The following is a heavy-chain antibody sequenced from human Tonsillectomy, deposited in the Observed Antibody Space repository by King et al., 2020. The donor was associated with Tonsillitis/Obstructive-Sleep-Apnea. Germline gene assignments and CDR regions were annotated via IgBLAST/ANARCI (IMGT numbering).Heavy chain of an antibody. CDR1: GYTFTNYG. Sequence: QVHLVQSGAGVKKPGASVKVSCKASGYTFTNYGITWVRQSPGQGLEWMGWISGYNGNTNYAQKLQGRVTMTTEQPTSQTYLGLRSLRSDDTAVYYCAREVGDSSTYYFDYWGQGTLVTVSS. CDR3: AREVGDSSTYYFDY. J-gene: IGHJ4*02. V-gene: IGHV1-18*01. CDR2: ISGYNGNT. D-gene: IGHD2/OR15-2a*01.